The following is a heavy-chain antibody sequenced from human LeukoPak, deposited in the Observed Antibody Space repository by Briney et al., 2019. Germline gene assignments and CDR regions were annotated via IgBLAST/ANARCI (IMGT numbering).Heavy chain of an antibody. CDR3: AKDRWDLAARPGGLFDY. Sequence: GGSLRLSCAASGFTFSSYSMNWVRQAPGKGLEWVSYISSSSTIYYADSVKGRFTISRDNAKNSLYLQMNSLRAEDTAVYYCAKDRWDLAARPGGLFDYWGQGTLVTVSS. CDR1: GFTFSSYS. V-gene: IGHV3-48*01. D-gene: IGHD6-6*01. J-gene: IGHJ4*02. CDR2: ISSSSTI.